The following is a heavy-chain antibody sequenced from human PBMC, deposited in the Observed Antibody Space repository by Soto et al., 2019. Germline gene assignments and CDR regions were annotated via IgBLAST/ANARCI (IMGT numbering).Heavy chain of an antibody. Sequence: SETLSLTCTVSGASISYGGFSWSWIRQSPGKGLEWIGYISHLENTYLHPSFKSRLTMSIDRTRNQFSLRLSSVTAADMAVYYCARGGGYDSFDYWGQGVLVTVSS. V-gene: IGHV4-30-2*06. CDR1: GASISYGGFS. CDR3: ARGGGYDSFDY. CDR2: ISHLENT. J-gene: IGHJ4*02. D-gene: IGHD5-12*01.